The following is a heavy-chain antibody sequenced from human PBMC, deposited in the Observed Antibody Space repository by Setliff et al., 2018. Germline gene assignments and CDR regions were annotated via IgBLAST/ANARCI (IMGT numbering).Heavy chain of an antibody. D-gene: IGHD5-12*01. J-gene: IGHJ4*02. V-gene: IGHV4-4*07. CDR2: INTSGST. Sequence: PSETLSLTCTVSGGSISYNYWSWIRQPAGKGLQWIGRINTSGSTKYNPSLKSRVTMSVDTSKNQFSLKLSAVTAADTAVYYCARADSGYDGEYYFDYWGQGTLVTVSS. CDR3: ARADSGYDGEYYFDY. CDR1: GGSISYNY.